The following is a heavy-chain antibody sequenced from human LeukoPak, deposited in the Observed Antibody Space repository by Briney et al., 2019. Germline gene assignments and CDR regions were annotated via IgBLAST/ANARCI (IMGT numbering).Heavy chain of an antibody. V-gene: IGHV3-23*01. D-gene: IGHD4-17*01. Sequence: GSLRLSCAASGFAFSSYAMSWVRQAPGKGLEWVSAISGSGGSTYYADSVKGRFTISRDNSKNTLYLQMNSLRAEDTAVYYCANLLTTGNAFDIWGQGTMVTVSS. J-gene: IGHJ3*02. CDR3: ANLLTTGNAFDI. CDR2: ISGSGGST. CDR1: GFAFSSYA.